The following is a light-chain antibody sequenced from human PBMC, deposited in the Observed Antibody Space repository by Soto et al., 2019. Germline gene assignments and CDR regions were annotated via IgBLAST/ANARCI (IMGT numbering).Light chain of an antibody. CDR3: QHYNSYSEA. Sequence: DIRMTQSPSTLSGSVGDRVTITCRASQTISGWLDWYQQKPGKAPKLLIYKASTLKSGVPSRLSGSGYGTELTLTISSLQTDDFETYYCQHYNSYSEAFGHGTKVDI. V-gene: IGKV1-5*03. J-gene: IGKJ1*01. CDR2: KAS. CDR1: QTISGW.